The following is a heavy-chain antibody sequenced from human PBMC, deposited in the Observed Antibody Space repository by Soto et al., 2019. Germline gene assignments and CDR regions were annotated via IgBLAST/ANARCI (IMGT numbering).Heavy chain of an antibody. J-gene: IGHJ4*02. D-gene: IGHD1-26*01. V-gene: IGHV3-30*18. CDR1: GVTFSNYG. CDR2: ISDDGDKR. CDR3: AKARVRIVGANSFDY. Sequence: PRGSLKLNCVGSGVTFSNYGKHWVRQPPGKGLEWVALISDDGDKRYYADSVRGRLIISRDNSKDTLYLQMNSLGPDDTAVYFCAKARVRIVGANSFDYWGQGTPVTVSS.